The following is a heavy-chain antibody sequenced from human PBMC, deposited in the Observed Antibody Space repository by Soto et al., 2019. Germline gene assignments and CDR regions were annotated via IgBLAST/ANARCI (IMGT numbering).Heavy chain of an antibody. Sequence: GASGKVSCKASGYTFTSYGISWVRQAPGQGLEWMGWISAYNGNTNYAQKLQGRVTMTTDTSTSTAYMEMRSLRSDDTAVYYCARGVNYDFWSGYYVAAFDIWGQGTMVPVSS. CDR1: GYTFTSYG. D-gene: IGHD3-3*01. CDR3: ARGVNYDFWSGYYVAAFDI. J-gene: IGHJ3*02. V-gene: IGHV1-18*04. CDR2: ISAYNGNT.